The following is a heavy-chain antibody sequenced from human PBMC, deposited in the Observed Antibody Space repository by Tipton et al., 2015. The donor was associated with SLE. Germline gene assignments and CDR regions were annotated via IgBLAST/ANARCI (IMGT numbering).Heavy chain of an antibody. CDR3: ARAGCGGGNCYRPPDY. V-gene: IGHV3-23*01. J-gene: IGHJ4*02. D-gene: IGHD2-21*01. CDR2: ISGIGGST. Sequence: SLRLSCTTSGFPFGDYAMSWVRQAPGKGLVWVSSISGIGGSTFYAGSVKGRFTTSSDTSRNSIYLQMNSLRVEDTALYACARAGCGGGNCYRPPDYWGQGTLVTVSS. CDR1: GFPFGDYA.